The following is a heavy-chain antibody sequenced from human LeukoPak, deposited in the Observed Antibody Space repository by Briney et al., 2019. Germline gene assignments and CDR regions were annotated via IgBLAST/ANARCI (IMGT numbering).Heavy chain of an antibody. CDR1: NYSISNSLY. CDR2: IYRSGST. Sequence: SETPSLTCSGSNYSISNSLYWGWLRQPPGKGLEWIGSIYRSGSTFYNPSLESRVTISLDTSKNQFSLKLSSVTAADTAVYYCARQSVLLWFGESSSGWFDPWGQGTLVTVSS. J-gene: IGHJ5*02. CDR3: ARQSVLLWFGESSSGWFDP. D-gene: IGHD3-10*01. V-gene: IGHV4-38-2*02.